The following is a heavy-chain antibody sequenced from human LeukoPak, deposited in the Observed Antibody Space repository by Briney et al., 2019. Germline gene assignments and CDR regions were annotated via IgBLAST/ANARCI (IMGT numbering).Heavy chain of an antibody. D-gene: IGHD2-2*01. Sequence: SVRVSCKASGGTFSSYAISWVRQAPGQGLEWMGGIIPIFGTANYAQKFQGRVTITADKSTSTAYMELSSLRSEDTAVYYCARVGYCSSTSCYDYWGQGTLVTVSS. V-gene: IGHV1-69*06. CDR2: IIPIFGTA. CDR1: GGTFSSYA. CDR3: ARVGYCSSTSCYDY. J-gene: IGHJ4*02.